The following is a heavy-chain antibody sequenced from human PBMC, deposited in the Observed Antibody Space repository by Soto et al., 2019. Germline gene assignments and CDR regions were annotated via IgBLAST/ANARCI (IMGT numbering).Heavy chain of an antibody. V-gene: IGHV3-23*01. CDR1: GFTFSSYA. Sequence: EVPLLESGGGLVQPGGSLRLSCAASGFTFSSYAMSWVRQAPGKGLEWVSAISGSGGSTYYADSVKGRFTISRDNSKNTLYLQMNSLRAEDTAVYYCANLIGYCMSTSCLEVDYWGQGTLVTVSS. J-gene: IGHJ4*02. CDR2: ISGSGGST. CDR3: ANLIGYCMSTSCLEVDY. D-gene: IGHD2-2*01.